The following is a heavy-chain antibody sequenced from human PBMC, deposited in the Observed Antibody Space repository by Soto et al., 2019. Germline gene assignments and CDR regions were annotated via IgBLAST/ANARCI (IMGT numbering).Heavy chain of an antibody. V-gene: IGHV1-2*04. CDR2: INPNSGGT. J-gene: IGHJ3*02. D-gene: IGHD4-4*01. CDR3: ARGMNLHPGAFDI. CDR1: GYIFTGYY. Sequence: ASVKVSCKASGYIFTGYYMHWARQAPGQGLEWMGWINPNSGGTNYAQKFQGWVTMTRDTSISTAYMELSRLRSDDTAVYYCARGMNLHPGAFDIWGQGTMVTVSS.